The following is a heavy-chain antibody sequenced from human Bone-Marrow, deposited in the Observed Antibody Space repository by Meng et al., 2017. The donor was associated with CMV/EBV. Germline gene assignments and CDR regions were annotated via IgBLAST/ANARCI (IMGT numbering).Heavy chain of an antibody. V-gene: IGHV1-2*02. CDR2: INPNSGDT. J-gene: IGHJ4*02. D-gene: IGHD1-26*01. CDR3: AREISGSYSAGGY. Sequence: ASVKVSCKASGYTFTGYYMHWVRQAPGQGLEWMGCINPNSGDTYYAQNFQGRVTMTRDMSLSTAYMELSRLRSDDTAVYYCAREISGSYSAGGYWGQGTLVSVHS. CDR1: GYTFTGYY.